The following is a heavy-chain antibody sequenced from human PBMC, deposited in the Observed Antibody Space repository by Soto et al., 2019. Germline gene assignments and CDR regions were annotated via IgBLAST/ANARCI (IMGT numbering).Heavy chain of an antibody. CDR1: GFTFRDHA. CDR2: ISSNGGGT. V-gene: IGHV3-23*01. D-gene: IGHD3-16*01. Sequence: EVQLLESGGGLVQPGGSLRLSCAASGFTFRDHAMSWVRQAPGKGLQWVSDISSNGGGTFYADSVKGRFTISRDNSKNTLHLQMNRLRDEDTAIYYCAKRHGGKLKNWHFDVWGRGSLVTVSS. CDR3: AKRHGGKLKNWHFDV. J-gene: IGHJ2*01.